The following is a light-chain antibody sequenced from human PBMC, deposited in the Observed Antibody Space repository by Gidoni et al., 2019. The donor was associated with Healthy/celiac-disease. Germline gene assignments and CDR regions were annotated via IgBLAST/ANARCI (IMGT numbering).Light chain of an antibody. V-gene: IGKV3-20*01. CDR1: QSVSSSY. J-gene: IGKJ4*01. CDR2: GAS. CDR3: QQYGSSPT. Sequence: EIVLTQSPGTLSLSPGERATISCRASQSVSSSYLAWYHQKPGQAPRLLSYGASSRATGIPDRFSGSGAGTDFTLTISRLEPEDFAVYYCQQYGSSPTFGGGTKVEIK.